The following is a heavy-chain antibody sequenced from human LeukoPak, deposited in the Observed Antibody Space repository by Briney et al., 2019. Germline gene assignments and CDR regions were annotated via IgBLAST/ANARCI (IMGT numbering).Heavy chain of an antibody. J-gene: IGHJ3*02. CDR1: GGSISSYY. CDR2: IYYSGST. V-gene: IGHV4-59*01. Sequence: SETLSLTCTVSGGSISSYYWSWIRQPPGKGLEWIGYIYYSGSTNYNPSLKSRVTVSVDTSKNQFSLKLSSVTAADTAVYYCARGSFRRYCSSTSCYYDAFDIWGQGTMVTVSS. CDR3: ARGSFRRYCSSTSCYYDAFDI. D-gene: IGHD2-2*01.